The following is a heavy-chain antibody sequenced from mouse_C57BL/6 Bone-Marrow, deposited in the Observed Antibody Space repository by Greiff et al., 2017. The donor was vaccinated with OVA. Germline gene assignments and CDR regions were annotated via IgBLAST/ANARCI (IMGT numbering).Heavy chain of an antibody. D-gene: IGHD2-3*01. V-gene: IGHV1-19*01. CDR2: INPYNGGT. CDR3: ARWAPIYDGYTMDY. Sequence: EVQLQQSGPVLVKPGASVKMSCKASGYTFTDYYMNWVKQSHGKSLEWIGVINPYNGGTSYNQKFKGKATLTVDKSSSTAYMELNSLTSEDSAVYYCARWAPIYDGYTMDYWGQGTSVTVSS. J-gene: IGHJ4*01. CDR1: GYTFTDYY.